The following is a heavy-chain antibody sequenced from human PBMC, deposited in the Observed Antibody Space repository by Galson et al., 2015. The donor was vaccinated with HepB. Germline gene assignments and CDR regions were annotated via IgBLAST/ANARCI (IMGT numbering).Heavy chain of an antibody. CDR2: INHSGST. D-gene: IGHD5-18*01. V-gene: IGHV4-34*01. Sequence: TLSLTCAVYGGSFSGYYWSWIRQPPGKGLEWIGEINHSGSTNYNPSLKSRVTISVDTSKNQFSLKLSSVTAADTAVYYCASAPFKRGGCSYGYNFVRYYGMDVWGQGTTVTVSS. CDR3: ASAPFKRGGCSYGYNFVRYYGMDV. CDR1: GGSFSGYY. J-gene: IGHJ6*02.